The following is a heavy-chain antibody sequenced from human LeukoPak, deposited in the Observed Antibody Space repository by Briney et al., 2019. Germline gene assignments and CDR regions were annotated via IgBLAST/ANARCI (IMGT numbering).Heavy chain of an antibody. CDR1: GGSISSYY. J-gene: IGHJ5*02. CDR3: ARDPHHPAKPYISSWFDP. Sequence: SETLSLTCTVSGGSISSYYWSWIRQPPGKGLEWIGCMYYSGSTNYNPYLKSRVTISVETSKNQFSLKRSSVTSADTAVYYCARDPHHPAKPYISSWFDPWGQGTLVTVSS. D-gene: IGHD3-3*02. V-gene: IGHV4-59*01. CDR2: MYYSGST.